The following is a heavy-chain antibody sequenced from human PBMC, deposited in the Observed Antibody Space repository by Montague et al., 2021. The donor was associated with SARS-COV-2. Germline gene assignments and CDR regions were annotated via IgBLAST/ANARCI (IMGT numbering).Heavy chain of an antibody. J-gene: IGHJ6*02. CDR2: IYYSGNT. V-gene: IGHV4-39*01. CDR3: ASLGSPAYCGGDCYLRDYGMDV. Sequence: SETLSLTCTVSGGSITSSAYYWSWIRQSPGNGLEWIGTIYYSGNTYSNPSLKSRVTISMDTSKSQVSLKINSVTAADTAVYFCASLGSPAYCGGDCYLRDYGMDVWGQGTRVTVSS. CDR1: GGSITSSAYY. D-gene: IGHD2-21*02.